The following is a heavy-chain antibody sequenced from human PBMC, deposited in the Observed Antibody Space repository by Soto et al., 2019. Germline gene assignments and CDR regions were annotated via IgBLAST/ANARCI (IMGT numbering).Heavy chain of an antibody. V-gene: IGHV4-39*02. CDR2: IYYSGSP. D-gene: IGHD5-18*01. CDR1: GGSISSSSYY. Sequence: SETLSLTCTVSGGSISSSSYYWGWIRQPPGKGLEWIGSIYYSGSPYYNPSLKSRVTISVDTSKNQFSLKLSSVTAADTAVYYCARERGERGYSYGYDDYWGQGTLVTVSS. J-gene: IGHJ4*02. CDR3: ARERGERGYSYGYDDY.